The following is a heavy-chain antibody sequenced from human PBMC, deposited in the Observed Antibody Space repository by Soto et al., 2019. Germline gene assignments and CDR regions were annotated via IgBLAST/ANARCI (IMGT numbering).Heavy chain of an antibody. V-gene: IGHV4-59*01. Sequence: QVQLQESGPGLVKPSETLSLTCTVSGGSISSYYWSWIRQPPGKGLEWIGYMYYSGSTNYNPSLKSRVTISIDTSRNQFSLKLSSVTAADTAVHYCARGTFGVVKDWGQGTLVTVSS. CDR3: ARGTFGVVKD. CDR2: MYYSGST. J-gene: IGHJ4*02. D-gene: IGHD3-3*01. CDR1: GGSISSYY.